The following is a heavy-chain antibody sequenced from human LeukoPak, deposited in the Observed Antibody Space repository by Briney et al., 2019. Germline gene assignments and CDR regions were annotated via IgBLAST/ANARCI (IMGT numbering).Heavy chain of an antibody. J-gene: IGHJ4*02. CDR1: GFTVSNNY. D-gene: IGHD3-10*01. V-gene: IGHV3-23*01. CDR2: ISGSGGGT. Sequence: GGSLRLSCAASGFTVSNNYMSWVRQAPGKGLEWVSTISGSGGGTYYADSVKGRFTISRDNSKNTLYLQMNSLRAEDTAIYYCANPKGDSGSYYTFDYWGQGTLVTVSS. CDR3: ANPKGDSGSYYTFDY.